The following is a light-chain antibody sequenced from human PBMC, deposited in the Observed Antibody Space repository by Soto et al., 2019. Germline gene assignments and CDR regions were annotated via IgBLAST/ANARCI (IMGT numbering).Light chain of an antibody. J-gene: IGKJ1*01. CDR3: QQYNSYSAT. CDR2: DAS. CDR1: QSISSW. V-gene: IGKV1-5*01. Sequence: DIQMTQSPSTLSASVGDRVTVACRSSQSISSWLAWYQQKPGKAPKLLIYDASCLESGVPSRFSGSGSGTEFTLTISSLQPDDFATYYCQQYNSYSATFGQGTKVDIK.